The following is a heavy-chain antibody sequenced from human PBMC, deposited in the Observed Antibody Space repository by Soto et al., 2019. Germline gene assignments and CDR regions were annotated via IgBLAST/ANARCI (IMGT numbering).Heavy chain of an antibody. Sequence: ASVKVSCKASGYTFNDYYIHWVRQAPGQGLEWMGWVNPNGGGTNYAQRFHGRVTMTRDTSINTAYMELSRLRSGDTAVFYCVRGDHYYETSGHMDLDYWGQGTLVTVSS. V-gene: IGHV1-2*02. D-gene: IGHD3-22*01. J-gene: IGHJ4*02. CDR3: VRGDHYYETSGHMDLDY. CDR1: GYTFNDYY. CDR2: VNPNGGGT.